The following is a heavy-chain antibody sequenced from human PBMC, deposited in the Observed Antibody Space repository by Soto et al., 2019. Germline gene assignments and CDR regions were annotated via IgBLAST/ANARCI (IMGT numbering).Heavy chain of an antibody. J-gene: IGHJ5*02. CDR2: MNPNSGNT. CDR1: GYTFTSYD. CDR3: ARGSKGSSWYAYWFDP. V-gene: IGHV1-8*01. D-gene: IGHD6-13*01. Sequence: QVQLVQSGAEVKKPGASVKVSCKASGYTFTSYDINWVRQATGQGLEWLGWMNPNSGNTGYAQKFQGRVTMTRNTSISTAYMELSSLRSEDTAVYYCARGSKGSSWYAYWFDPWGQGTLVTVSS.